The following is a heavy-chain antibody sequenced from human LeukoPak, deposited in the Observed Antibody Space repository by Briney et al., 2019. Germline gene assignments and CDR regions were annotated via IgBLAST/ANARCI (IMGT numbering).Heavy chain of an antibody. CDR2: MNPNSGNT. CDR1: GYTFTIYD. Sequence: GASVKVSCKASGYTFTIYDIHWVRQATGQGLEWMGWMNPNSGNTGYAQKFQGRVTMTRNTSIRTAYMELSSLRSEDTAIYYCARLGVVRGVINYWGQGTLVTVSS. V-gene: IGHV1-8*01. CDR3: ARLGVVRGVINY. D-gene: IGHD3-10*01. J-gene: IGHJ4*02.